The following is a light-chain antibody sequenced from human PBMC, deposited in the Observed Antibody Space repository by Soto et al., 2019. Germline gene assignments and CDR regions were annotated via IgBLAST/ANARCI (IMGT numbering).Light chain of an antibody. Sequence: EIRVTMSPSTLSASVGDIVTIIVRASQSISIYLAWYQQKPGKAPKLLIYKASSLESGVPSRFSGSGSGAEFSLTISSLQPDDFATYYCQQYYSYPITFGQGTRLEIK. J-gene: IGKJ5*01. CDR3: QQYYSYPIT. V-gene: IGKV1-5*03. CDR2: KAS. CDR1: QSISIY.